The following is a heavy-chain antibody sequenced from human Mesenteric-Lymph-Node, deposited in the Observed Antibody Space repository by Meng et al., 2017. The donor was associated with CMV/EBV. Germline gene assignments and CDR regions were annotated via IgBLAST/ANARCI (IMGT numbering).Heavy chain of an antibody. J-gene: IGHJ4*02. Sequence: SGVSIRSSSWWSWVRQTPGKALEWIGEVYQSGTTNYNPSLKSRVTMSADKSKNQFSLNLSSVTAADTAVYYCARFLQQLSQAFYFDCWGQGNLVTVSS. CDR2: VYQSGTT. CDR1: GVSIRSSSW. CDR3: ARFLQQLSQAFYFDC. D-gene: IGHD6-13*01. V-gene: IGHV4-4*02.